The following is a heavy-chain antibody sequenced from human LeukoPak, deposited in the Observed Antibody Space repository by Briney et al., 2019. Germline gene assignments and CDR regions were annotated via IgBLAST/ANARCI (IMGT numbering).Heavy chain of an antibody. D-gene: IGHD6-19*01. CDR3: ARRVRSSGWYIFDY. CDR2: ISGDGTST. CDR1: GFIFNNHW. J-gene: IGHJ4*02. V-gene: IGHV3-74*01. Sequence: GGSLRLSCEASGFIFNNHWMHWVRQAPGKGLVWVSRISGDGTSTSYADSVKGRFTISRDNAKNTLYLQMNSLRAEDTAVYYCARRVRSSGWYIFDYWGQGTPVTVSS.